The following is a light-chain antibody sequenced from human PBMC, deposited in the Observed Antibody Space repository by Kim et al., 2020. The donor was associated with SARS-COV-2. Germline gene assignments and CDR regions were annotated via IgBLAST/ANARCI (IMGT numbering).Light chain of an antibody. CDR2: DVT. CDR1: SSDIASYAY. Sequence: GPSVTLSCTGSSSDIASYAYVSWYQQYPGKAPKLIIYDVTRRPSGVPDRFSSTKSANTASLTVSGLQAEDEADYYGSSYTGSNNGVFGGGTQLTVL. J-gene: IGLJ2*01. V-gene: IGLV2-8*01. CDR3: SSYTGSNNGV.